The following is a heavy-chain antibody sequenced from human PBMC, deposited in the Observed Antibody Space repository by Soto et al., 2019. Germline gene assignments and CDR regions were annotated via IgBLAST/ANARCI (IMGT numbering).Heavy chain of an antibody. J-gene: IGHJ4*02. CDR2: ISWNSGSI. CDR1: GFTFDDYA. CDR3: AKDIKIGGMGIAAAGIDY. Sequence: GGSLRLSCAASGFTFDDYAMHWVRQAPGKGLEWVSGISWNSGSIGYADSVKGRFTISRDNAKNSLYLQMNSLRAEDTALYYCAKDIKIGGMGIAAAGIDYWGQGTLVTVSS. D-gene: IGHD6-13*01. V-gene: IGHV3-9*01.